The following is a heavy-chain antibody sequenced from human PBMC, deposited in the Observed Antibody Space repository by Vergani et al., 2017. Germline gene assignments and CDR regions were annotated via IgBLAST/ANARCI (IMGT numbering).Heavy chain of an antibody. CDR3: TGYYDYVWGSYRYSGAFDI. J-gene: IGHJ3*02. CDR1: GFTFDDYA. D-gene: IGHD3-16*02. CDR2: ISWNSGSI. Sequence: EVQLVESGGGLVQPGRSLRLSCAASGFTFDDYAMHWVRQAPGKGLEWVAGISWNSGSIGYADSVKGRFTISRDNAKNSLYLQMNSLRADDTALYYCTGYYDYVWGSYRYSGAFDIWGQGTMVTVSS. V-gene: IGHV3-9*01.